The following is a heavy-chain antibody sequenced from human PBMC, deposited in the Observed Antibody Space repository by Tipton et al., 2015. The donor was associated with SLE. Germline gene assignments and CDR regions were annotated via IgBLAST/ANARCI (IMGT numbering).Heavy chain of an antibody. D-gene: IGHD3-10*01. CDR3: ALLGSLLWFSPEGY. J-gene: IGHJ4*02. Sequence: TLSLTCTVSGGSISGGGYSWSWIRQSPGKGLEWIGSLYQSGSIHYNPSLENRVTISVDRSKNQFSLSLSSVTAADTAVYYCALLGSLLWFSPEGYWGQGTLVTVSS. V-gene: IGHV4-30-2*06. CDR2: LYQSGSI. CDR1: GGSISGGGYS.